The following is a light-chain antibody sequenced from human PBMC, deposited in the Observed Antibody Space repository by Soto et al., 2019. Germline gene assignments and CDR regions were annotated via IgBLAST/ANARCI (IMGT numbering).Light chain of an antibody. CDR1: QSVGSY. Sequence: EIVLTQSPATLSLSPGERATLSCRASQSVGSYLAWFQQRPGQAPRLVIHDASKRATGIPARFSGSGPGTDFSLTISGLEPEDFAVYYCQQRDNWPFTFGPGTTVDIK. CDR3: QQRDNWPFT. J-gene: IGKJ3*01. CDR2: DAS. V-gene: IGKV3-11*01.